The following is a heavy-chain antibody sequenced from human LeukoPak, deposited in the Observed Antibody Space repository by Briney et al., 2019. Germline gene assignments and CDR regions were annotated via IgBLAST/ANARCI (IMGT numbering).Heavy chain of an antibody. V-gene: IGHV3-43*02. D-gene: IGHD7-27*01. CDR1: GFTFSSYS. CDR3: AKDSSGADY. CDR2: ITGDGVST. Sequence: TGGSLRVSCAASGFTFSSYSMNWVRQAPGKGLEWVSLITGDGVSTYYADSVKGRFTISRDNSKNSLFLQMNSLRTEDTAWYYCAKDSSGADYWGQGTLVTVSS. J-gene: IGHJ4*02.